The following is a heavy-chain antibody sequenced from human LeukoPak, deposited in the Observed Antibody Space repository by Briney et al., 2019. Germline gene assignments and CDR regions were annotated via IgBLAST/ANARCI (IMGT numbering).Heavy chain of an antibody. CDR2: ISSSGSTI. CDR3: AELSSTMSGGV. J-gene: IGHJ6*04. CDR1: GFTFSIYE. D-gene: IGHD3-10*02. V-gene: IGHV3-48*03. Sequence: GGSLTLSCAASGFTFSIYEMNWVRQAPGKVLEWVSYISSSGSTIYYAGSVKGRFTISRDNAKISLYLQMNSLRAEDTAVYYYAELSSTMSGGVWGKGTTVTISS.